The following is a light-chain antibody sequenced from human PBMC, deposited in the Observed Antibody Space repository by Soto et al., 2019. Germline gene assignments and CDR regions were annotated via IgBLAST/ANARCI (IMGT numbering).Light chain of an antibody. CDR3: SSYTSSSPLPYV. CDR1: SSDVGGYNY. CDR2: EVS. Sequence: QSVLTQPASVSGSPGQSITISCTGTSSDVGGYNYVSWYQQHPGKAPKLMIYEVSNRPSGVSNRFSGSKSGNTASLTISGLQAEDEADYYRSSYTSSSPLPYVFGTGTKVTVL. V-gene: IGLV2-14*01. J-gene: IGLJ1*01.